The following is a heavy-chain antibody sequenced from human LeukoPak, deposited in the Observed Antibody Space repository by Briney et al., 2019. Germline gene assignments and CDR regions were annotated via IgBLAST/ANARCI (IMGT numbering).Heavy chain of an antibody. J-gene: IGHJ4*02. V-gene: IGHV3-48*04. CDR1: GYTFSDYT. Sequence: PGGSLRLSCGASGYTFSDYTMNWVRQAPGKGPEWISYISSGGSVMHYADSVKGRFTISRDNVENSLYLQMNSLRVEDTAVYSCTRDLEYWGQGVLVTVSS. CDR3: TRDLEY. CDR2: ISSGGSVM.